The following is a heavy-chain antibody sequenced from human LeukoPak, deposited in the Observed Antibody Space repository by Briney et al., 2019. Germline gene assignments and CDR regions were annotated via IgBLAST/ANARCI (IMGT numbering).Heavy chain of an antibody. CDR3: ARSPLAFYDSSGYPRVWFDP. CDR1: GDSISSGGYS. D-gene: IGHD3-22*01. Sequence: DPSETLSLTCTVSGDSISSGGYSWSWIRQPPGKGLEWIGYIYHIGYTSQSGNIYQNPSLKSRVTISLDTSRNQFSLKLSSVTAADTAVYYCARSPLAFYDSSGYPRVWFDPWGQGTLVTVSS. CDR2: IYHIGYT. V-gene: IGHV4-30-2*01. J-gene: IGHJ5*02.